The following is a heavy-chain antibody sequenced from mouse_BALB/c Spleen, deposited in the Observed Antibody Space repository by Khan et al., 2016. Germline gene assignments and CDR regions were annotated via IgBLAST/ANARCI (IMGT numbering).Heavy chain of an antibody. CDR3: ARYYGSSYDYFDY. D-gene: IGHD1-1*01. Sequence: QVQLKQSGAELARPGASVKLSCKASGYTFTSYWMQWVKQRPGQGLEWIGAIYPGDGDTRYTQKFKGKATLTADKSSSTAYMQLSSLASEDSAFYYCARYYGSSYDYFDYWGQGTTLTVSS. CDR1: GYTFTSYW. J-gene: IGHJ2*01. V-gene: IGHV1-87*01. CDR2: IYPGDGDT.